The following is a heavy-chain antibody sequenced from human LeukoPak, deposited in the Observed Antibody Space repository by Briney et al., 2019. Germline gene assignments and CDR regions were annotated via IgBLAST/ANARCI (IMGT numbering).Heavy chain of an antibody. J-gene: IGHJ3*02. Sequence: GGSLRLSCAASGFTFSSYAMHWVRQAPGKGLEYVSAISSNGGSTYYANSVKGRFTISRDNSKNTLYLQMGSLRAEDMAVYYCARFSSMKAFDIWGQGTMVTVSS. D-gene: IGHD6-13*01. CDR3: ARFSSMKAFDI. CDR1: GFTFSSYA. CDR2: ISSNGGST. V-gene: IGHV3-64*01.